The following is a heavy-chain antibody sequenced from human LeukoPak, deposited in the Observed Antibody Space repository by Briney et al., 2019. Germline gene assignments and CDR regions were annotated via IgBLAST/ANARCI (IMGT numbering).Heavy chain of an antibody. J-gene: IGHJ4*02. D-gene: IGHD3-10*01. CDR2: IKQDGSEK. CDR1: GFSFSSYW. CDR3: AKDGGFGELSYFDY. V-gene: IGHV3-7*01. Sequence: GGSLRLSCAASGFSFSSYWMSWVRQAPGKGLEWVANIKQDGSEKYYVDSVKGRFTISRDNSKNTLYLQMNSLRAEDTAVYYCAKDGGFGELSYFDYWGQGTLVTVSS.